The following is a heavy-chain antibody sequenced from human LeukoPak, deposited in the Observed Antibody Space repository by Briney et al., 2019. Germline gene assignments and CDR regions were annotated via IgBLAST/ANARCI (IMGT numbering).Heavy chain of an antibody. CDR3: ARVSPGIVAAGIYYFDY. Sequence: PSETLSLTCTVSGYSISSGYYWGWIRQPPGKGLEWIGSIYHSGSTYYNPSLKSRVTISVDTSKNQFSLKLSSVTAADTAVYYCARVSPGIVAAGIYYFDYWGQGTLVTVSS. D-gene: IGHD6-13*01. V-gene: IGHV4-38-2*02. CDR1: GYSISSGYY. CDR2: IYHSGST. J-gene: IGHJ4*02.